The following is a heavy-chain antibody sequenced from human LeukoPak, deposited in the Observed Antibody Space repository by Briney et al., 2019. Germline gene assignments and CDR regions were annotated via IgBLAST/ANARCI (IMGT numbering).Heavy chain of an antibody. J-gene: IGHJ6*03. CDR1: GGSISSYY. Sequence: SETLSLTCTVSGGSISSYYWSWIRQPPGKGLEWIGYMYYSGSTNYNPSLKSRVTISVDTSKNQFSLKLSSVTAADTAVYYCAREGGGSYYGYYYYTDVWGKGTTVTVSS. CDR3: AREGGGSYYGYYYYTDV. V-gene: IGHV4-59*01. D-gene: IGHD1-26*01. CDR2: MYYSGST.